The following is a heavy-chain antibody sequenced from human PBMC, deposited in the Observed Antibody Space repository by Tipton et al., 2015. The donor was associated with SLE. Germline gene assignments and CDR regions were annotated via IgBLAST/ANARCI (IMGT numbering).Heavy chain of an antibody. CDR3: ARSRGAAAGRLNAFDI. D-gene: IGHD6-13*01. J-gene: IGHJ3*02. CDR1: GFTFSSYS. CDR2: ISSSSSYI. Sequence: SLRLSCAASGFTFSSYSMNWVRQAPGKGLEWVSSISSSSSYIYYADSVKGRFTISRDNAKNSLYLQMNSLRAEDTAVYYCARSRGAAAGRLNAFDIWGQGTMVTVSS. V-gene: IGHV3-21*01.